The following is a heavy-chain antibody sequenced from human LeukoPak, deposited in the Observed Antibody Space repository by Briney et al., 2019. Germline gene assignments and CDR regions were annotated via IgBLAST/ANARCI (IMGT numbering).Heavy chain of an antibody. CDR2: TYYRSKWYN. V-gene: IGHV6-1*01. CDR3: ARGGQGDGYSADEAFDL. CDR1: GDNVSGNSTA. J-gene: IGHJ3*01. D-gene: IGHD5-24*01. Sequence: SQTLSLTCAISGDNVSGNSTAYNWIRQSPSRGLEWLGRTYYRSKWYNDYAVPVKSRITVNPDTSKNQLSLQLNSVTPEDTAVYYCARGGQGDGYSADEAFDLWGQGTMVTVSS.